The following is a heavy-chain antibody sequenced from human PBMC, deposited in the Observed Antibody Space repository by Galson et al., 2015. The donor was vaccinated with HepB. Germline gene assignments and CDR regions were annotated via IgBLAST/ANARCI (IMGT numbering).Heavy chain of an antibody. V-gene: IGHV3-64D*06. J-gene: IGHJ3*02. Sequence: SLRLSCAASGFTFSSYAMHWVRQAPGKGLEYVSAISSNGGSTYYADSVKGRFTISRDNSKNTLYLQMSSLRAEDTAVYYCVKDPSITGTADAFDIWGQGTMVTVSS. D-gene: IGHD1-20*01. CDR1: GFTFSSYA. CDR2: ISSNGGST. CDR3: VKDPSITGTADAFDI.